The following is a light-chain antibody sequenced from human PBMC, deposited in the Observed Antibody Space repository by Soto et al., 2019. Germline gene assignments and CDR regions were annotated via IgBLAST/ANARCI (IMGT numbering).Light chain of an antibody. Sequence: EIVLTQSPATLSLSPGERATLSCRASQSVSSYLAWYQQKPGQAPRILMYDASTRATGISARFSGSGSGTEFTLTISSLEPEDFAVYYCQQRSNWPPSITFGQGTRLEI. CDR2: DAS. CDR3: QQRSNWPPSIT. J-gene: IGKJ5*01. V-gene: IGKV3-11*01. CDR1: QSVSSY.